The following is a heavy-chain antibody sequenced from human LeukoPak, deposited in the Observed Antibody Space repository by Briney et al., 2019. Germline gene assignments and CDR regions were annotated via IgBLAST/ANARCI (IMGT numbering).Heavy chain of an antibody. Sequence: SETLSLLCTLSGGPISSSDYYWRWIPQPPGEALEWIGTIHYDGTTYYNPSLKSRVTISVDTSNNHSSLKETSVTAADTAVFYCATRPGSGWFFYYWGKGTLATVSS. CDR3: ATRPGSGWFFYY. J-gene: IGHJ4*02. V-gene: IGHV4-39*02. CDR1: GGPISSSDYY. D-gene: IGHD6-19*01. CDR2: IHYDGTT.